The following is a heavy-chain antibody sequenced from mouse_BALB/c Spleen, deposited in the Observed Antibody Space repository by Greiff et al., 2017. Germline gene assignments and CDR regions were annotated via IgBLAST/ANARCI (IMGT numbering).Heavy chain of an antibody. CDR2: ISSGGSYT. D-gene: IGHD1-1*01. Sequence: EVQGVESGGGLVKPGGSLKLSCAASGFTFSSYAMSWVRQTPEKRLEWVATISSGGSYTYYPDSVKGRFTISRDNAKNTLYLQMSSLRSEDTAMYYCARTEDYYGSSYDFDYWGQGTTLTVSS. CDR1: GFTFSSYA. J-gene: IGHJ2*01. CDR3: ARTEDYYGSSYDFDY. V-gene: IGHV5-9-3*01.